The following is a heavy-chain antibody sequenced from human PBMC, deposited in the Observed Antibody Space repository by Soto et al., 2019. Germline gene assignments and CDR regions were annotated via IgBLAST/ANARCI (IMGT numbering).Heavy chain of an antibody. CDR2: ISANNGNT. V-gene: IGHV1-18*01. CDR3: ARLKQLVFMDV. J-gene: IGHJ6*02. Sequence: QVQLVQSGAEVRKPGASVKVSCKASGYTFPNYGIIWVRQAPGQVLEWMAWISANNGNTKYAQKFQDRVTMTTDTSTTTAYMELRSLRSDDTAVYYCARLKQLVFMDVWGQGTTVTVSS. CDR1: GYTFPNYG. D-gene: IGHD6-13*01.